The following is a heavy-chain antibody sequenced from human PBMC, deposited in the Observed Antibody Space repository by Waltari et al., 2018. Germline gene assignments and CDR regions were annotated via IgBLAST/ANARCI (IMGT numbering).Heavy chain of an antibody. J-gene: IGHJ6*03. CDR3: ARDLGTIAATHHYYYYYMDV. D-gene: IGHD2-15*01. Sequence: QVQLVQSGAEVKKPGASVKVSCKASGYTFTGYYMHWVRQAPGQGLEWMGWIHPNSGGTNYAQKFQGRVPMTRDTSISTAYMELSRLRSDDTAVYYCARDLGTIAATHHYYYYYMDVWGKGTTVTVSS. CDR1: GYTFTGYY. CDR2: IHPNSGGT. V-gene: IGHV1-2*02.